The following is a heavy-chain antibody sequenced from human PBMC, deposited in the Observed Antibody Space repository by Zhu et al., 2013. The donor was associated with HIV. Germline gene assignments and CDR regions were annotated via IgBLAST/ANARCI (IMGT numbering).Heavy chain of an antibody. Sequence: QVQLVQSGAEVKKPGASVKVSCKASGYTFTGYHMHWVRQAPGQGFEWMGIINPSDGTTSYAQKFKGRVTMTRDTSTSTLNMDLSSLRSEDTAVYYCGRYNMEMTALDYWGQGTLVSVSS. V-gene: IGHV1-46*03. CDR1: GYTFTGYH. J-gene: IGHJ4*02. CDR2: INPSDGTT. CDR3: GRYNMEMTALDY. D-gene: IGHD2-21*02.